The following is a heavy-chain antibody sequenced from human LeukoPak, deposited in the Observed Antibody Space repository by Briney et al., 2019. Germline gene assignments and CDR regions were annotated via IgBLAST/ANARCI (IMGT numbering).Heavy chain of an antibody. J-gene: IGHJ4*02. V-gene: IGHV3-74*01. D-gene: IGHD5-18*01. CDR3: AREANSYAFDY. CDR2: ITNDGSST. Sequence: TGGSLRLSCAASGLTFSSHWMHWVRQAPGKGLVWVSRITNDGSSTTYADSVKGRFTISRDNSKNTLYLQMNSLRPEDTAVYYCAREANSYAFDYWGQGTLVTVSS. CDR1: GLTFSSHW.